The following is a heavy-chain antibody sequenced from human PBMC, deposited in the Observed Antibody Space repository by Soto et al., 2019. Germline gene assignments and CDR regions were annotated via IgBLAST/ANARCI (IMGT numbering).Heavy chain of an antibody. D-gene: IGHD3-9*01. Sequence: QITLKESGPTLVKPTQTLTLTCTFSGFSLSTSGVGVGWIRQPPGKALEWLALIYWDNDKRYSPSLKSRLTITKDSSKNQGVLTMTNMDPVDTATYYCAREHDILTGYVRFDYWGQGTLVTVSS. CDR3: AREHDILTGYVRFDY. CDR1: GFSLSTSGVG. V-gene: IGHV2-5*02. CDR2: IYWDNDK. J-gene: IGHJ4*02.